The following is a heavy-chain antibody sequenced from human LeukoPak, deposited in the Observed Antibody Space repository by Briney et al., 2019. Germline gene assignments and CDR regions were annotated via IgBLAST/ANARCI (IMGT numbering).Heavy chain of an antibody. V-gene: IGHV3-23*01. CDR3: AKGDNDILTGYYNSFDY. D-gene: IGHD3-9*01. J-gene: IGHJ4*02. CDR2: ISGSGGST. Sequence: GRSLRLSCAASGFTFSSYAMSWVRQAPGKGLEWVSAISGSGGSTYYADSVKGRFTISRDNSKNTLYLQLNTLRAEDTAIYYCAKGDNDILTGYYNSFDYWGQGTLVTVSS. CDR1: GFTFSSYA.